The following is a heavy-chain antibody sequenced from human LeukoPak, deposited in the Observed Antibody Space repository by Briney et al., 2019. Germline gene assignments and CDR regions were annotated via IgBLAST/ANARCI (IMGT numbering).Heavy chain of an antibody. D-gene: IGHD2-2*01. J-gene: IGHJ5*02. V-gene: IGHV4-39*07. Sequence: SETLSLTCTVSGASISSSTYYWGWIRQPPGKGLEWIGSIYYSGSTYYNPSLKSRVTTSVDTSKNQFSLKLSSVTPEDTAVYYCARAGWPAAIQDWFDPWGQGTLVTVSS. CDR2: IYYSGST. CDR1: GASISSSTYY. CDR3: ARAGWPAAIQDWFDP.